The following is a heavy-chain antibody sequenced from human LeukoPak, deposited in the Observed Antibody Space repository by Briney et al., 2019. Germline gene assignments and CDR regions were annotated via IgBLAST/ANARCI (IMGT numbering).Heavy chain of an antibody. V-gene: IGHV1-69*01. D-gene: IGHD6-19*01. CDR1: GGTFSSYA. CDR3: ARSVSGIAVAGSPHFDY. J-gene: IGHJ4*02. CDR2: IIPIFGTA. Sequence: SVKVSCKASGGTFSSYAISWVRLAPGQGLEWMGGIIPIFGTANYAQKFQGRVTITADESTSTAYMELSSLRSEDTAVYYCARSVSGIAVAGSPHFDYWGQGTLVTVSS.